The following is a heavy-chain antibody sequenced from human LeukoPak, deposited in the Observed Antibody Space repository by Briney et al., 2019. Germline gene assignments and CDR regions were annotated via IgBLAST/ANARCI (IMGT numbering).Heavy chain of an antibody. CDR3: ARHVYSDRTRISARPYYYYYYMDV. D-gene: IGHD6-6*01. J-gene: IGHJ6*03. CDR1: GGSISSYY. CDR2: IYTSGST. V-gene: IGHV4-4*09. Sequence: PSETLSLTCTVSGGSISSYYWSWIRQPPGKGLEWIGYIYTSGSTNYNPSLKSRLTISVDTSKNQFSLKLSSVTAADTAVYDCARHVYSDRTRISARPYYYYYYMDVWGKGTTVTVSS.